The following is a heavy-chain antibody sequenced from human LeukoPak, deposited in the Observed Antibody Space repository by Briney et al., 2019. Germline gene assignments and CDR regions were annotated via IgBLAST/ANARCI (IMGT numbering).Heavy chain of an antibody. V-gene: IGHV3-30-3*01. Sequence: GSLRLSCAASGSTFSSYAMHWVRQAPGKGLEWVAVISYDGLTTHYADSVKGRFTISRDNSKKMLYLQMNSLRAEDTAVYYCAKDGSSGWANYYFDYWGQGSLVTVSS. J-gene: IGHJ4*02. CDR1: GSTFSSYA. D-gene: IGHD6-19*01. CDR2: ISYDGLTT. CDR3: AKDGSSGWANYYFDY.